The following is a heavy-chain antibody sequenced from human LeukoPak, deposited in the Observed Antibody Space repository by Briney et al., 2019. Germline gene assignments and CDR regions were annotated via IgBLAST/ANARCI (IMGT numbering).Heavy chain of an antibody. D-gene: IGHD7-27*01. J-gene: IGHJ4*02. CDR1: GFTFSSYA. Sequence: GGSLRLSCAASGFTFSSYAMSWVRQAPGKGLERVSAITGSGGSTYYADSVKGRFTISRDNSKNTLYVQMNSLRAEDTAVYYCATERNWVFDYWGQRTLVTVSS. CDR3: ATERNWVFDY. V-gene: IGHV3-23*01. CDR2: ITGSGGST.